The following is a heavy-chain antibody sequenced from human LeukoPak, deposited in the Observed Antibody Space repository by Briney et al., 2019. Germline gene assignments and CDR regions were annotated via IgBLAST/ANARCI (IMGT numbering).Heavy chain of an antibody. D-gene: IGHD4-23*01. CDR1: GFTFSSYA. Sequence: HAGGSLRLSCAASGFTFSSYAMSWVRQAPGKGLEWVSAISGSGGSTYYADSVKGRFTISRDNSKNTLYLQMNSLRAEDTAVYYCAKGRNDYGGNSYYYYGMDVWGQGTTVTVSS. CDR2: ISGSGGST. V-gene: IGHV3-23*01. J-gene: IGHJ6*02. CDR3: AKGRNDYGGNSYYYYGMDV.